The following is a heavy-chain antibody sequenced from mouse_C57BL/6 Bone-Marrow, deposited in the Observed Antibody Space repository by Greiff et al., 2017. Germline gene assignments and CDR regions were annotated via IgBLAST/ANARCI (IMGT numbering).Heavy chain of an antibody. CDR1: SFNIKDDY. Sequence: VQLQQSGAELVRPGASVQLSCTASSFNIKDDYMHWLKQRPEQGLEWIGWLDPENGATEYASKFQGKATITADTSSNTAYLQLSSLTSEDTAVYYCTLIGNWGQGTLVTVSA. V-gene: IGHV14-4*01. J-gene: IGHJ3*02. CDR3: TLIGN. CDR2: LDPENGAT.